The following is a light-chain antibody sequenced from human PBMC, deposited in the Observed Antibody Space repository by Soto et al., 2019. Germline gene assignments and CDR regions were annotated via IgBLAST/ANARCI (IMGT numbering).Light chain of an antibody. J-gene: IGKJ5*01. Sequence: DIQMTQSPSSLSASVGDRVSLTCRASQSISTYLNWYQQKPGKAPTLLIYAASSLQSGVPSRFSGSGSGTDFTLTISSLQPEDFATYYCQQSYSTPITFGQGTRLEMK. CDR1: QSISTY. CDR3: QQSYSTPIT. V-gene: IGKV1-39*01. CDR2: AAS.